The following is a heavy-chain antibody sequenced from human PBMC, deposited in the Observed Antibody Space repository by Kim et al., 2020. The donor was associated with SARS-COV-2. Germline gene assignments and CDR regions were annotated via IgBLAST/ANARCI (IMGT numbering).Heavy chain of an antibody. CDR1: GYSISSGYY. V-gene: IGHV4-38-2*02. J-gene: IGHJ4*02. Sequence: SETLSLTCTVSGYSISSGYYWGWIRQPPGKGLEWIGSIYHSGSTYYNPSLKSRVTISVDTSKNQFSLKLSSVTAADTAVYYCARDTRVVIDYWGQGTLVT. CDR2: IYHSGST. CDR3: ARDTRVVIDY. D-gene: IGHD3-3*01.